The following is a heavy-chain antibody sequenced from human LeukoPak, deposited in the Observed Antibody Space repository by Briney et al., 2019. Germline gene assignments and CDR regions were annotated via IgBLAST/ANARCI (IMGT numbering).Heavy chain of an antibody. D-gene: IGHD3-3*01. CDR2: IYYSGST. V-gene: IGHV4-31*03. Sequence: PSQTLSLTCTVPGGSISSGGYYWSWIRQHPGKGLEWIGYIYYSGSTYYNPSLKSRVTISVDTSKNQFSLKLSSVTAADTAVYYCARASDFWSGHNWFDPWGQGTLVTVSS. CDR1: GGSISSGGYY. CDR3: ARASDFWSGHNWFDP. J-gene: IGHJ5*02.